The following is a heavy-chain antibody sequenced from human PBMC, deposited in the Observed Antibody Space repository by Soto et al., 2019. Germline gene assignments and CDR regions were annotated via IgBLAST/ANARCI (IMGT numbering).Heavy chain of an antibody. V-gene: IGHV3-23*01. J-gene: IGHJ4*02. CDR3: AKRRGAGGHFDY. CDR2: VSIGGST. CDR1: GFTFSSYA. Sequence: DVQLLESGGGLVQPVGSLRLSCAASGFTFSSYAMGWVRQGPGKGLEWVAVVSIGGSTHYADSVRGRFTISRDNSKNALSLQMNSLTAEDTAVYLCAKRRGAGGHFDYWGQGALVTGSS. D-gene: IGHD2-15*01.